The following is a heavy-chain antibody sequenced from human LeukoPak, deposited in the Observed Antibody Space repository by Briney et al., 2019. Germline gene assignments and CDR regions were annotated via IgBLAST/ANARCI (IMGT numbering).Heavy chain of an antibody. CDR2: INHSGST. CDR1: GGSFSGYY. CDR3: ARGWSYYDSSGYYYVTARFDY. D-gene: IGHD3-22*01. Sequence: SETLSLTCAVYGGSFSGYYWSWIRQPPGKGLEWIGEINHSGSTNYNPSLKSRVTISVDTSKNQSSLKLSSVTAADTAVYYCARGWSYYDSSGYYYVTARFDYWGQGTLVTVSS. V-gene: IGHV4-34*01. J-gene: IGHJ4*02.